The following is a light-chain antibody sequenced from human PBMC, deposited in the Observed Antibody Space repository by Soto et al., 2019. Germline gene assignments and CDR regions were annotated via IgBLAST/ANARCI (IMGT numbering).Light chain of an antibody. V-gene: IGKV3-11*01. CDR3: QQRGSWPAT. CDR1: QSVNNF. CDR2: EAS. Sequence: EILLAQCPSSVSLSPSEIATLSCRASQSVNNFFAWYQQKPGQAPRLLIYEASYRAPGIPARFSGSGSGTDFTLTISSLEAEDSAVYYCQQRGSWPATFGPGTKVDIK. J-gene: IGKJ3*01.